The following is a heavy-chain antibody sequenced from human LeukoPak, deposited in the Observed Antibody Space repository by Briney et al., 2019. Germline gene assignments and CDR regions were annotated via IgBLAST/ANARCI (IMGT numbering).Heavy chain of an antibody. V-gene: IGHV1-24*01. Sequence: ASVKVSYKVSGYTLTELSMHWVRQAPGKGLEWMGGFDPEDGETIYAQKFQGRVTMTEDTSTDTAYMELSSLRSEDTAVYYCATVDRGYSGYDAFDYWGQGTLVTVSS. J-gene: IGHJ4*02. CDR2: FDPEDGET. D-gene: IGHD5-12*01. CDR3: ATVDRGYSGYDAFDY. CDR1: GYTLTELS.